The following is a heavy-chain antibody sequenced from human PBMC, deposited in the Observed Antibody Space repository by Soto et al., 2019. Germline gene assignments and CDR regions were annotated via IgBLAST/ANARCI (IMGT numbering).Heavy chain of an antibody. Sequence: SETLSLTCAVCGGSFSGYYWSWIRQPPGKGLEWIGEINHSGSTNYNPSLKSRVTISVDTSKNQFSLKLSSVTAADTAVYYCARRRAILSIAAAAFDYWGQGTLVTVSS. CDR1: GGSFSGYY. CDR2: INHSGST. J-gene: IGHJ4*02. CDR3: ARRRAILSIAAAAFDY. D-gene: IGHD6-13*01. V-gene: IGHV4-34*01.